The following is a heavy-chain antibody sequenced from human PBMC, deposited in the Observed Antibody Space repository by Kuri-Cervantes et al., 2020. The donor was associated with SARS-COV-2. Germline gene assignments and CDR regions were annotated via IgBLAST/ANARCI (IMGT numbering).Heavy chain of an antibody. CDR3: ARAGWATGCTNGVCYTPYFDY. D-gene: IGHD2-8*01. CDR1: RDTFTTFG. CDR2: IIPIFGTA. J-gene: IGHJ4*02. V-gene: IGHV1-69*13. Sequence: SVKVSCKASRDTFTTFGFSWVRQAPGQGLEWMGGIIPIFGTANYAQKFQGRVTITADESTSTAYMELSSLRSEDTAVYYCARAGWATGCTNGVCYTPYFDYWGQGTLVTVSS.